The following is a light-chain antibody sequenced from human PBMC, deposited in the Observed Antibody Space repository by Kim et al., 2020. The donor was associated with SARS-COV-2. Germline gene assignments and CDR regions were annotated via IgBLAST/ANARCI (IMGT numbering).Light chain of an antibody. CDR1: ESVLSSY. Sequence: EIVLTQSPDTLSLSPGERATLSCRASESVLSSYIAWYQQKPGQAPRLLIYGASNRATDIPDRFSGSGSGTDFTLTVSRVEPEDLAVYYCHQYGGSPGTFGQGTKLEI. CDR3: HQYGGSPGT. J-gene: IGKJ2*01. CDR2: GAS. V-gene: IGKV3-20*01.